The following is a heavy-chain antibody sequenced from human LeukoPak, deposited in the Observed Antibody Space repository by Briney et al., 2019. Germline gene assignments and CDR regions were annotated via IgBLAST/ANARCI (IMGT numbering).Heavy chain of an antibody. V-gene: IGHV4-30-4*02. CDR2: IYYSGST. J-gene: IGHJ6*02. CDR3: ARDNWNYGSSMDV. D-gene: IGHD1-7*01. CDR1: GVSISSGDYY. Sequence: SETLSLTCTVSGVSISSGDYYWSWLRQPPGKGLEWIGYIYYSGSTYYNPSLKSRVTISVDTSKNQFSLKLSSVTAADTAVYHCARDNWNYGSSMDVWGQGTTVTVSS.